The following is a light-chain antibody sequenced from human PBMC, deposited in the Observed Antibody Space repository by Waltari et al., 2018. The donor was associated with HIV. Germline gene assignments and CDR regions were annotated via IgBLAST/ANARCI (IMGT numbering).Light chain of an antibody. V-gene: IGLV6-57*01. CDR1: SGSIASSY. CDR3: QSYDTTTPVV. J-gene: IGLJ2*01. Sequence: NFMLTQPHSVSESPGTTVSISCTRSSGSIASSYVQWYQQRPGSSPTAVIFEDNQRPAGGPARLPGSIDSSYNPASLTISRRKTEDEDDCYCQSYDTTTPVVVGGGTRLTVL. CDR2: EDN.